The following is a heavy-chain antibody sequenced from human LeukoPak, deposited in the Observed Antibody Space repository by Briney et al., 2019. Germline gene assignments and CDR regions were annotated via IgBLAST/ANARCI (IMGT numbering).Heavy chain of an antibody. CDR3: ARDHSSSWYVYYYYGIDV. CDR1: RFTFSSYG. D-gene: IGHD6-13*01. V-gene: IGHV3-33*08. J-gene: IGHJ6*02. Sequence: GGSLRLSCAASRFTFSSYGMHWVRQAPGKGLEWVAVIWYDGSNKYYADSVKGRFTISRDNSKNTLYLQMNSLRAEDTAVYYCARDHSSSWYVYYYYGIDVWGQGTTVTVSS. CDR2: IWYDGSNK.